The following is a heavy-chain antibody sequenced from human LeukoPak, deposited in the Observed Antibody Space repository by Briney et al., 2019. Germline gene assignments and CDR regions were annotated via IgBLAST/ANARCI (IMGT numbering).Heavy chain of an antibody. D-gene: IGHD5-18*01. V-gene: IGHV3-7*01. CDR2: IKQDGSEK. Sequence: PGGPLRLSCAASGFTFSRYWMSWVRQAPGKGLEWVANIKQDGSEKYYVDSVKGRFTISRDNAKTSLYLQMNSLRAEDTAVYYCARHLSGVTGYTYGRGIDYWGQGTRVTVSS. J-gene: IGHJ4*02. CDR1: GFTFSRYW. CDR3: ARHLSGVTGYTYGRGIDY.